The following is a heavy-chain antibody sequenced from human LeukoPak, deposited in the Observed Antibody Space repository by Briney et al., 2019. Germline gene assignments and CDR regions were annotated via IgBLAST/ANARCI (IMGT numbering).Heavy chain of an antibody. J-gene: IGHJ6*03. CDR2: ICGSGECT. Sequence: PGGSLRLSCAASGFTFSNYAMSWVRQAPGKGLEWVSAICGSGECTYYADSVKGRLTISRGKSKNTLYLQMNSLRAEDTAVYYCAKAFSNYDFWSGYSASYYYYYMDVWGKGTTVTVSS. D-gene: IGHD3-3*01. CDR3: AKAFSNYDFWSGYSASYYYYYMDV. CDR1: GFTFSNYA. V-gene: IGHV3-23*01.